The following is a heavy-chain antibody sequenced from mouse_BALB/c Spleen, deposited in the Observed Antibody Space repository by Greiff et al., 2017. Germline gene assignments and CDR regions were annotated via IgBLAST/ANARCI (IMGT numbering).Heavy chain of an antibody. Sequence: EVQLVESGGGLVKPGGSLKLSCAASGFTFSSYAMSWVRQTPEKRLEWVASISSGGSTYYPDSVKGRFTISRDNARNILYLQMSSLRSEDTAMYYCARGPYFYAMDYWGQGTSFTVSS. CDR3: ARGPYFYAMDY. V-gene: IGHV5-6-5*01. CDR2: ISSGGST. J-gene: IGHJ4*01. D-gene: IGHD2-10*01. CDR1: GFTFSSYA.